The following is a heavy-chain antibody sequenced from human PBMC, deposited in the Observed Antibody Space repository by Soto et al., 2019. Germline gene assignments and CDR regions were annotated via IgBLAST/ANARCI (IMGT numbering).Heavy chain of an antibody. V-gene: IGHV1-3*01. CDR3: AKGYSSSSFLYYYYMDV. D-gene: IGHD6-6*01. CDR2: INAGNGNT. Sequence: ASVKVSCKASGYTFTSSAMHWVRQAPGQRLEWMGWINAGNGNTKYSQKFQGRVTITRDTSASTAYMELSSLRPEDTAVYYCAKGYSSSSFLYYYYMDVWGKGTAVTVSS. J-gene: IGHJ6*03. CDR1: GYTFTSSA.